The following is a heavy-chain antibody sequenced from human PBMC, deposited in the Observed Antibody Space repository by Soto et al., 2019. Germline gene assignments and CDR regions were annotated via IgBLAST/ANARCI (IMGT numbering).Heavy chain of an antibody. CDR1: GYTFSSFY. D-gene: IGHD5-12*01. V-gene: IGHV1-46*01. J-gene: IGHJ3*01. CDR2: MNPSGDRT. CDR3: ARGRGYSGDDLQEDGFDV. Sequence: QVQLMQSGTEVKEPGASVNLSCKASGYTFSSFYIHWVRQAPGQGLEWVGIMNPSGDRTNYAQNFQGRVTMTRDTATSTVYMELSSLRSEDTAVYYCARGRGYSGDDLQEDGFDVLCQGTMVTVS.